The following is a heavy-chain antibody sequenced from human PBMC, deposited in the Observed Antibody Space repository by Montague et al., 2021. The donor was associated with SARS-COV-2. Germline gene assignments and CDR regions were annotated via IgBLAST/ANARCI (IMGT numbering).Heavy chain of an antibody. CDR2: IDWDDDK. Sequence: PALVKPTQTLTLTCTFSGFSLSTSGMCVSWIRQPPGKALEWLARIDWDDDKYYSTSLKTRLTISKGTSKNQVVLTMTNMDPVDTATYYCARMAMVRGVPLDSWGQETLVTVSS. D-gene: IGHD3-10*01. CDR3: ARMAMVRGVPLDS. J-gene: IGHJ4*02. CDR1: GFSLSTSGMC. V-gene: IGHV2-70*11.